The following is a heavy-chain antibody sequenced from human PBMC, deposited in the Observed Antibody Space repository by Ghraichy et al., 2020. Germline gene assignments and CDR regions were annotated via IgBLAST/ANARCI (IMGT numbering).Heavy chain of an antibody. Sequence: ASVKVSCKASGYTFTSYGISWVRQAPGQGLEWMGWISAYNGNTNYAQKLQGRVTMTTDTSTSTAYMELRSLRSDDTAVYYCARDTLEWLSHYYYYYGMDVWGQGTTVTVSS. D-gene: IGHD3-3*01. CDR2: ISAYNGNT. CDR1: GYTFTSYG. J-gene: IGHJ6*02. CDR3: ARDTLEWLSHYYYYYGMDV. V-gene: IGHV1-18*04.